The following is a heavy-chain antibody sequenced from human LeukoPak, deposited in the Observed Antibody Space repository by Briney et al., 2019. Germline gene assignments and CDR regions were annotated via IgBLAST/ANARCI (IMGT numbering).Heavy chain of an antibody. J-gene: IGHJ4*02. V-gene: IGHV1-69*05. CDR2: IIPIFGTA. Sequence: SVNVSFKASGSTFSSYAINWVRQAPGQGLEWMGRIIPIFGTANYAQKFQGRVTITTDEFTSTAYMELSSLRSEDTAVYYCARDPGMVRGVFMHYFDYWGQGTLVTVSS. CDR1: GSTFSSYA. D-gene: IGHD3-10*01. CDR3: ARDPGMVRGVFMHYFDY.